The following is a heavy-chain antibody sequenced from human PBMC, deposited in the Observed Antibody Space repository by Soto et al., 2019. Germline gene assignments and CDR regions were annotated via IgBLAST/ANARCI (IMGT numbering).Heavy chain of an antibody. J-gene: IGHJ4*02. D-gene: IGHD5-18*01. CDR2: VYHSGST. CDR1: GCSISSGGYS. Sequence: QLQLQESGSGLVKPSQTLSLTCAVSGCSISSGGYSWSWIRQPPGKGLEWIGYVYHSGSTYYNPSLKSRVTISVYRSKTQVYLKLRSVPDADTAVYYCARGHVDTAMVTFFYYWGQGTLVTVSS. CDR3: ARGHVDTAMVTFFYY. V-gene: IGHV4-30-2*01.